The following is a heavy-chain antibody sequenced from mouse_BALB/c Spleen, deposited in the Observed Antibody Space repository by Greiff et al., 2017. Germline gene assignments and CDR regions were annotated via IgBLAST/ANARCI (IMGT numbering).Heavy chain of an antibody. CDR3: ERGAYYRYDEGFAY. D-gene: IGHD2-14*01. V-gene: IGHV1-14*01. Sequence: EVQLQESGPELVKPGASVKMSCKASGYTFTSYVMHWVKQKPGQGLEWIGYINPYNDGTKYNEKFKGKATLTSDKSSSTAYMELSSLTSEDSAVYYCERGAYYRYDEGFAYWGQGTLVTGSA. CDR1: GYTFTSYV. CDR2: INPYNDGT. J-gene: IGHJ3*01.